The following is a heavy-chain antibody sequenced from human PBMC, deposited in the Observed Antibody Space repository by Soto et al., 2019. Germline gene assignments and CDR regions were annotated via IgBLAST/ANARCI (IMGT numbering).Heavy chain of an antibody. D-gene: IGHD3-3*01. J-gene: IGHJ4*02. CDR1: GFTFSSYA. CDR3: AREATYYDFWSGYYPYFDY. V-gene: IGHV3-30-3*01. Sequence: QVQLVESGGGVVQPGRSLRLSCAASGFTFSSYAMHWVRQAPGKGLEWVAVISYDGSNKYYADYVKGRFTISRDNSKNTLYLQMNSLRAEDTAVYYCAREATYYDFWSGYYPYFDYWGQGTLVTVSS. CDR2: ISYDGSNK.